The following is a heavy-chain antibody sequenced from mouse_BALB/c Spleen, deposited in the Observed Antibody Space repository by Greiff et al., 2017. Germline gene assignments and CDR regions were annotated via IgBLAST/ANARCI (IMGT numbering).Heavy chain of an antibody. CDR3: ARDWSLTYYEYGPCFAD. CDR2: INSNGGST. J-gene: IGHJ3*01. CDR1: GFTFSSYG. V-gene: IGHV5-6-3*01. Sequence: EVKLVESGGGLVQPGGSLKLSCAASGFTFSSYGMSWVRQTPDKRLELVATINSNGGSTYYPDSVKGRFTISRDNAKNTLYLQVSSLKSEDTAMYYGARDWSLTYYEYGPCFADWGEGTLVTVSA. D-gene: IGHD2-4*01.